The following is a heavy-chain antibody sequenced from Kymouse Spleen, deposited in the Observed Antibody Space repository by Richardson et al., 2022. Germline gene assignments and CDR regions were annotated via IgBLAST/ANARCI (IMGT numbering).Heavy chain of an antibody. D-gene: IGHD6-13*01. V-gene: IGHV3-73*02. CDR1: GFTFSGSA. CDR3: TRQGIAAAGLFDY. Sequence: EVQLVESGGGLVQPGGSLKLSCAASGFTFSGSAMHWVRQASGKGLEWVGRIRSKANSYATAYAASVKGRFTISRDDSKNTAYLQMNSLKTEDTAVYYCTRQGIAAAGLFDYWGQGTLVTVSS. J-gene: IGHJ4*02. CDR2: IRSKANSYAT.